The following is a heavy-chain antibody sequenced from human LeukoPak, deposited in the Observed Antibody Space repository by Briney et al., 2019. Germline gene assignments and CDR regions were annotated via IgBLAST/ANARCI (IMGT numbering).Heavy chain of an antibody. V-gene: IGHV3-21*01. CDR3: ARGGMAAAIDY. J-gene: IGHJ4*02. CDR2: ISSSGTYI. D-gene: IGHD6-13*01. CDR1: GFTFSSYN. Sequence: GGSLRLSCTASGFTFSSYNMNWVRQAPGKGLEWVSSISSSGTYIYYADSLKGRFTISRDNAKNSLYLQMNSLRADGTAVYYCARGGMAAAIDYWGQGTLVTVSS.